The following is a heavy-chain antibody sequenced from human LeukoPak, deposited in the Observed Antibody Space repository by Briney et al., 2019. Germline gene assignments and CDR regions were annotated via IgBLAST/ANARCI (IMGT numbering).Heavy chain of an antibody. Sequence: ASVKVSCKVSGYTLTELSMHWVRQAPGKGLEWMGWISAYNRNTNYAQKFQGRVTITRDTSASTAYMQLSSLRSEDTAVYYCARDRSDSSGYFYYYYGMDVWGQGTTVTVSS. CDR1: GYTLTELS. V-gene: IGHV1/OR15-3*02. J-gene: IGHJ6*02. CDR3: ARDRSDSSGYFYYYYGMDV. CDR2: ISAYNRNT. D-gene: IGHD3-22*01.